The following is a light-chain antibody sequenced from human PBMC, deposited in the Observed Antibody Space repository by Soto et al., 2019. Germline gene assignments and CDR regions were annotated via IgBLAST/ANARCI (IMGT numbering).Light chain of an antibody. J-gene: IGKJ1*01. CDR1: QSVSSSF. Sequence: EIVLTQSPATLPLSPGERATLSCRASQSVSSSFLAWYQQKPGQAPRLLIYGASNRATGIPDRFSGSGSGTDFTLTISRLEPEDFAVYYCQQYVTSPWAFGQGTKVDIK. V-gene: IGKV3-20*01. CDR3: QQYVTSPWA. CDR2: GAS.